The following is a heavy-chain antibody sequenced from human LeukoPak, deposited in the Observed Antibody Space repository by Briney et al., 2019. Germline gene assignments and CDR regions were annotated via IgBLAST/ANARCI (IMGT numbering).Heavy chain of an antibody. CDR2: IWYDGSNK. Sequence: PGGSLRLSCAASGFTFSSNWMHWVRQAPGKGLEWVALIWYDGSNKYYADSVKGRFTISRDNSKNTLYLQMNSLRAEDTAVYYCARDFSGSWGVSYWGQGTLVTVSS. CDR3: ARDFSGSWGVSY. D-gene: IGHD1-26*01. V-gene: IGHV3-33*08. J-gene: IGHJ4*02. CDR1: GFTFSSNW.